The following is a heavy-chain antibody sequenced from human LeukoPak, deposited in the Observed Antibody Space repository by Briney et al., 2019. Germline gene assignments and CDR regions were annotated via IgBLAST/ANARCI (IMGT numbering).Heavy chain of an antibody. J-gene: IGHJ4*02. CDR2: ISYDGTNK. D-gene: IGHD3-22*01. CDR3: ARDLTGWGESSGYSDY. CDR1: GFTFSSYA. Sequence: GGSLRLSCAASGFTFSSYAVHWVRQAPGKGLEWVALISYDGTNKFYEDSVKGRFTISRDNSKNTLFLQVNSLRAEDTAVYYCARDLTGWGESSGYSDYWGQGTLVTVSS. V-gene: IGHV3-30*01.